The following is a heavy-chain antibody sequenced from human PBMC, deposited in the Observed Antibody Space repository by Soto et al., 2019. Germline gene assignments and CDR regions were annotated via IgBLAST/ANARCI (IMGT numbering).Heavy chain of an antibody. CDR1: GFTFDDYA. Sequence: EVQLVESGGGLVQPGRSLRLSCAASGFTFDDYAMHWVRQAPGKGLEWVSGISWNSGSIGYADSVKGRFTISRDNAKNSLYLQMNSLRAEDTALYYCAKDMNPEYSSSPFDYWGQGTLVTVSS. V-gene: IGHV3-9*01. J-gene: IGHJ4*02. D-gene: IGHD6-6*01. CDR3: AKDMNPEYSSSPFDY. CDR2: ISWNSGSI.